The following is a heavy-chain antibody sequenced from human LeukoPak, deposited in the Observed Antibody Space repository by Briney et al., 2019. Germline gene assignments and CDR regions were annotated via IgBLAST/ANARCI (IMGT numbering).Heavy chain of an antibody. CDR3: AKGATIFGVVIENFDH. D-gene: IGHD3-3*01. Sequence: GGSLRLSCAASGFTFSNYAMSWVRQAPGKGLEWVSVISGSGGRTYYADSVKGRFTISRDNSRNTVYLQMTSLRAEDTAVYYCAKGATIFGVVIENFDHWGQGTLVTVSS. J-gene: IGHJ4*02. CDR2: ISGSGGRT. CDR1: GFTFSNYA. V-gene: IGHV3-23*01.